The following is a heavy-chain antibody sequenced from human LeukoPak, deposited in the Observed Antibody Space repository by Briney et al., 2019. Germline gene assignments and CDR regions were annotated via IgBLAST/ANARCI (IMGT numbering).Heavy chain of an antibody. CDR3: ARGQTARD. Sequence: GGSLRLSCAASGFSVSNNYLSWVRRAPGKGLEWVSVIYSGGNAYYADYVKGRFTMSRDNSKNTVYLQTESLRPEDTSIYYCARGQTARDWGQGTQVTVSS. V-gene: IGHV3-66*02. CDR1: GFSVSNNY. CDR2: IYSGGNA. D-gene: IGHD6-6*01. J-gene: IGHJ4*02.